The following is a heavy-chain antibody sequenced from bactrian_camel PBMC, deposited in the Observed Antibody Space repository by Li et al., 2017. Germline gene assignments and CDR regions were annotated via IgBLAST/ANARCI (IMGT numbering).Heavy chain of an antibody. D-gene: IGHD6*01. CDR2: INIDGDMT. J-gene: IGHJ4*01. CDR1: GFSFSHYR. Sequence: QLVESGGGLAQPGGSLRLSCVASGFSFSHYRMYWLRQPPGKGLEGLKWVSTINIDGDMTWYADSVKGRFTASRDNAKNTLYLQMDSLTSEDTALYYCTMPLSTGVWYSLFAHWCQGTQVTVS. V-gene: IGHV3S1*01. CDR3: TMPLSTGVWYSLFAH.